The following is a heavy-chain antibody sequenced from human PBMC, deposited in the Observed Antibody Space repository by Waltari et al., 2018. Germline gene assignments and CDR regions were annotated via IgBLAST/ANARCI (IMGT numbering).Heavy chain of an antibody. J-gene: IGHJ4*02. CDR1: GGTFSSYA. V-gene: IGHV1-69*08. CDR2: SIPIFGTA. CDR3: ARDLVLDIVATIDY. D-gene: IGHD5-12*01. Sequence: QVQLVQSGAEVKKPGSSVKVSCKASGGTFSSYAISWVRQAPGQGLEWMGRSIPIFGTANYAKKFEGRGTSTAGKATSTAYMELSSLGSEDTAVYYCARDLVLDIVATIDYWGQGTLVTVSS.